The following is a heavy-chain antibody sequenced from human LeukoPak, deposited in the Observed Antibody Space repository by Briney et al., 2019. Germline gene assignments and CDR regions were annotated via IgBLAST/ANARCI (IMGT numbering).Heavy chain of an antibody. D-gene: IGHD3-22*01. Sequence: GGSLRLSCAASGFTFSSYAMSWVRQAPGKGLEWVSAISSSGSCTYYADSVKGRFTISRDNSKNTLYLQMNSLRAEDTAVYYCARDWDSSGYYYPYFDYWGQGTLVTVSS. CDR3: ARDWDSSGYYYPYFDY. CDR1: GFTFSSYA. CDR2: ISSSGSCT. V-gene: IGHV3-23*01. J-gene: IGHJ4*02.